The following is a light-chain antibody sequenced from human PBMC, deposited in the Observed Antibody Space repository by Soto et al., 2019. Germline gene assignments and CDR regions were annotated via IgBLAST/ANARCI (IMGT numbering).Light chain of an antibody. V-gene: IGKV1-5*01. CDR2: DAS. CDR3: QQYNTYPWT. J-gene: IGKJ1*01. CDR1: QSISSW. Sequence: IQMTQSPSTLSRSVGERVTMXCRASQSISSWLAWYQQKPGRAPKLLIYDASTLESGVPSRFSGSGSGTEFTLTISRLQPDDFATYYCQQYNTYPWTFGQVAMV.